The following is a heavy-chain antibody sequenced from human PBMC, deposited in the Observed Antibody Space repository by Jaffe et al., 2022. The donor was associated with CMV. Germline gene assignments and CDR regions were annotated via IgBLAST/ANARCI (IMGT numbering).Heavy chain of an antibody. D-gene: IGHD3-10*01. J-gene: IGHJ3*02. CDR1: GYTFTSYA. Sequence: QVQLVQSGAEVKKPGASVKVSCKASGYTFTSYAMHWVRQAPGQRLEWMGWINAGNGNTKYSQKFQGRVTITRDTSASTAYMELSSLRSEDTAVYYCARVREKESITMVRGARDDAFDIWGQGTMVTVSS. CDR3: ARVREKESITMVRGARDDAFDI. CDR2: INAGNGNT. V-gene: IGHV1-3*01.